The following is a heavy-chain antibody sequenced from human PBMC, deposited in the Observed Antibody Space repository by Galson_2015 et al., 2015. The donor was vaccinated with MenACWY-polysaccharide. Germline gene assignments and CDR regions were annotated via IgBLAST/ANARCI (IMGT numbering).Heavy chain of an antibody. Sequence: NYNPSLESRVATSLDTSKNQFSLILTSVTTADTAVYYCARGVRSYFGSSGHFDYWGQGILVTVSS. D-gene: IGHD3-22*01. J-gene: IGHJ4*02. CDR3: ARGVRSYFGSSGHFDY. V-gene: IGHV4-59*12.